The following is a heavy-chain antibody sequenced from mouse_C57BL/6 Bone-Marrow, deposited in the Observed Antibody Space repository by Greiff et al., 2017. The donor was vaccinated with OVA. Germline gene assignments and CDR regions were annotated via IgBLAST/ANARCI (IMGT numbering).Heavy chain of an antibody. J-gene: IGHJ3*01. V-gene: IGHV5-6*01. D-gene: IGHD1-1*01. CDR1: GFTFSSYG. CDR3: ARQGYYGSSPWFAY. Sequence: VQLQQSGGDLVKPGGSLKLSCAASGFTFSSYGMSWVRQTPDKRLEWVATISSGGSYTYYPDSVKGRFTISRDNAKNTLYLQMSSLKSEDTAMYYCARQGYYGSSPWFAYWGQGTLVTVSA. CDR2: ISSGGSYT.